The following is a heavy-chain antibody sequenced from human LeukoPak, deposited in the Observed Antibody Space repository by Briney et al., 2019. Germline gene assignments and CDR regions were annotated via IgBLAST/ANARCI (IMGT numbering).Heavy chain of an antibody. V-gene: IGHV3-66*04. J-gene: IGHJ4*02. Sequence: PGGSLRLSCAASGFTVSSNYMSWVRQAPGKGLEWVSVIYSGGSTYYADSVKGRFTISRDNSKNTLYLQMNSLRAEDTAVYYCARRNAPASAYDYVWGSYRVDYWGQGTLVTVSS. CDR1: GFTVSSNY. CDR3: ARRNAPASAYDYVWGSYRVDY. CDR2: IYSGGST. D-gene: IGHD3-16*02.